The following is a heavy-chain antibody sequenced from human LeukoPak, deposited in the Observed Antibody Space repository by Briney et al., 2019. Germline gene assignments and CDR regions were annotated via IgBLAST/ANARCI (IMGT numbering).Heavy chain of an antibody. CDR3: VRGGELVGSYFDY. CDR1: GFTFSSYG. D-gene: IGHD3-16*01. V-gene: IGHV3-30*02. CDR2: IRYDGSNR. Sequence: GGSLRLSCAASGFTFSSYGMHWVRQTPGKGLDWVAFIRYDGSNRYYADSVKGRFTISRDNSKNTLYLQMNSLRAEDTALYYCVRGGELVGSYFDYWGPGTLVTVSS. J-gene: IGHJ4*02.